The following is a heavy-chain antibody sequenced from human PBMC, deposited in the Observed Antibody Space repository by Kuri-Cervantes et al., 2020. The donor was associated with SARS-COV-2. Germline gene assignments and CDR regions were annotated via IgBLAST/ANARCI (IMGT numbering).Heavy chain of an antibody. CDR3: AKVTSIVVVPAAKYYFDY. D-gene: IGHD2-2*01. Sequence: GESLKISCAASGFTFSSYAMSWVRQAPGKGLERVSAISGSGGSTYYADSVKGRFTISRDNSKNTLYLQMNSLRAEDTAVYYCAKVTSIVVVPAAKYYFDYWGQGTLVTVSS. CDR2: ISGSGGST. CDR1: GFTFSSYA. V-gene: IGHV3-23*01. J-gene: IGHJ4*02.